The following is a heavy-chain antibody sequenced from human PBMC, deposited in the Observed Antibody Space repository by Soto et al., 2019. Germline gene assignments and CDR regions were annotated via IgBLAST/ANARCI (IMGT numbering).Heavy chain of an antibody. CDR2: IYHSGST. V-gene: IGHV4-38-2*02. D-gene: IGHD3-22*01. J-gene: IGHJ4*02. Sequence: SQTLSLTCAVSGYSISSGYYWGWIRQPPGKGLEWIGSIYHSGSTYYNPSLTSRVTISVDTSKNQFSLKLSSVTAADTAVYYCARDRGYDSSGYYYVSDYWGQGTLVTVSS. CDR3: ARDRGYDSSGYYYVSDY. CDR1: GYSISSGYY.